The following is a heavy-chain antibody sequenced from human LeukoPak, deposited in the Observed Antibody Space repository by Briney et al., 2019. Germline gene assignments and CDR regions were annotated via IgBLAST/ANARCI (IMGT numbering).Heavy chain of an antibody. V-gene: IGHV3-23*01. D-gene: IGHD5/OR15-5a*01. J-gene: IGHJ4*02. Sequence: PGGSLRLSCAASGFTFSSSAMSWVRQAPGKGLEWVSTISASGDSTYYADSAKDRFTVSRDNSKNTLYLQMNSLRAEDTAVYYCAKIEDSTSYYFDHWGQGTLVTVSS. CDR1: GFTFSSSA. CDR2: ISASGDST. CDR3: AKIEDSTSYYFDH.